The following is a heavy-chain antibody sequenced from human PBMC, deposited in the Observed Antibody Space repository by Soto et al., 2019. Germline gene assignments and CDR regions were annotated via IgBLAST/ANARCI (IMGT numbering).Heavy chain of an antibody. CDR1: GYTFTSYY. CDR3: AKMDWNDDDY. D-gene: IGHD1-1*01. CDR2: INPSGGST. Sequence: QVQLVQSGAEVKKPGASVKVSCKASGYTFTSYYMHWVRQAPGQGLEWMGIINPSGGSTSYAQKFQGRGPMTRDTSTSTVYMELSSRRSEDTAVYYCAKMDWNDDDYWGQGTLVTVSS. J-gene: IGHJ4*02. V-gene: IGHV1-46*03.